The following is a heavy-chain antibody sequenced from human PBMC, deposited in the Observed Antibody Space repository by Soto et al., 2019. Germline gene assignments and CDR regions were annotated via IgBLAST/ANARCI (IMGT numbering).Heavy chain of an antibody. CDR3: GKDPNGDYIGAFDI. CDR2: IGTSGGTA. Sequence: GGSLRPSCAASGFTLSDYWMSWVRQAPGKGLEWVSGIGTSGGTAHLADSVKGRFTISRDNSKSTLYLQMNSLRVEDTAIYYCGKDPNGDYIGAFDIWGQGPMVTVSS. V-gene: IGHV3-23*01. J-gene: IGHJ3*02. CDR1: GFTLSDYW. D-gene: IGHD4-17*01.